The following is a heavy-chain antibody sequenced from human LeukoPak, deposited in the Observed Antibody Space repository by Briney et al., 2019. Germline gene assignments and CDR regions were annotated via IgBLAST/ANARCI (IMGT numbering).Heavy chain of an antibody. D-gene: IGHD1-20*01. J-gene: IGHJ4*02. V-gene: IGHV3-48*01. CDR2: IRSDTKTI. CDR3: VRDYNWVFDY. CDR1: GFIFANEP. Sequence: PGGSLRLSFAASGFIFANEPMNWVRQTPGKGLEWVAHIRSDTKTIVYADSVKGRFTISRDNARDSLSLQMNSLRVEDTAVYYCVRDYNWVFDYWGQGALVTVSS.